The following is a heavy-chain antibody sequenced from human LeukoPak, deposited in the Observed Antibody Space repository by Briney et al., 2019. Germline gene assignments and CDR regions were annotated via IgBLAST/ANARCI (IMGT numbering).Heavy chain of an antibody. V-gene: IGHV3-7*01. J-gene: IGHJ5*02. D-gene: IGHD3-10*01. CDR2: IKQDGSEK. CDR3: ARDLGYRATMVRANWFDP. Sequence: PGGSLRLSCAASGFTFSSYWMSWVRQAPGKGLEWVANIKQDGSEKFYVDSVKGRFTISRDNAKNSLFLQMNSLRAEDTAVYYCARDLGYRATMVRANWFDPWGQGTLVTVSS. CDR1: GFTFSSYW.